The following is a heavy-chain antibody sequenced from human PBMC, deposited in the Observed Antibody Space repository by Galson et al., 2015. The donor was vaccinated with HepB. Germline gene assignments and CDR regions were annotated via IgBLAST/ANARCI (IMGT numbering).Heavy chain of an antibody. V-gene: IGHV3-30*18. Sequence: SLRLSCAASGFTFSSYGMHWVRQAPGKGLEWVAVISYDGNNKYYADSVKGRFTISRDNSKNALYLLMNSLRAEDTAVYYCAKVTSGDILAGYVDFWGQGTLVTVSS. CDR1: GFTFSSYG. J-gene: IGHJ4*02. CDR2: ISYDGNNK. CDR3: AKVTSGDILAGYVDF. D-gene: IGHD3-9*01.